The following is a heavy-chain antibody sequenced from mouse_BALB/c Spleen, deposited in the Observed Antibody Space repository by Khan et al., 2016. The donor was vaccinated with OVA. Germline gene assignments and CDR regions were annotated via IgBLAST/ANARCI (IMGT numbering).Heavy chain of an antibody. Sequence: EVQLQESGPGLVKPSQSLSLTCTVSGYSITSDYAWNWIRQFPGNKLEWMGYISNSGSTTYNPSLKSRISITRDTSKNQFFLQLNSVTTEDTATSDCAIELGRYYAMDYWGQGSSVTVSS. CDR2: ISNSGST. CDR1: GYSITSDYA. J-gene: IGHJ4*01. D-gene: IGHD4-1*01. V-gene: IGHV3-2*02. CDR3: AIELGRYYAMDY.